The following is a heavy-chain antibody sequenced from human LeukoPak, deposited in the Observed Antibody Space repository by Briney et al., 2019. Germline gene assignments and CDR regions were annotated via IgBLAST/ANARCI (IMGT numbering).Heavy chain of an antibody. V-gene: IGHV3-15*01. CDR2: IKAETDGGII. D-gene: IGHD3-10*01. CDR1: GFTFNNYW. Sequence: PGGSLRLSCATSGFTFNNYWMSWVRQAPGKGLEWVGRIKAETDGGIIDYAPPVQGRFTISRDASKNTLYLQMNSLRAEDTAVYYCARETLGSDAFDIWGQGTMVTVSS. CDR3: ARETLGSDAFDI. J-gene: IGHJ3*02.